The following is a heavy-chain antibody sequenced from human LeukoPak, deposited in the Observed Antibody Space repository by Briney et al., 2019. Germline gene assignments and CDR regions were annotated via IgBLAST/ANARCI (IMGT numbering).Heavy chain of an antibody. CDR3: ARAADCTNGVCYTGPPYYYYGMDV. CDR1: GFTYSDYY. Sequence: GGSLRLSRPASGFTYSDYYMSWIRQAPGKELDWVSYISSSCSTIYYADSVKGRFTISRDNAKNSLYLQMNSLRAEDTAVYYCARAADCTNGVCYTGPPYYYYGMDVWGQGTTVTVSS. D-gene: IGHD2-8*01. CDR2: ISSSCSTI. V-gene: IGHV3-11*01. J-gene: IGHJ6*02.